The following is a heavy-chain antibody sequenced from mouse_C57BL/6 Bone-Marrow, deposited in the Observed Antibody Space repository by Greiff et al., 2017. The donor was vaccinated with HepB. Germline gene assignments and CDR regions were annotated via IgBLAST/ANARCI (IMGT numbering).Heavy chain of an antibody. CDR2: IDPETGGT. J-gene: IGHJ1*03. CDR1: GYTFTDYE. V-gene: IGHV1-15*01. CDR3: TRDEGLRSGYFDV. D-gene: IGHD1-1*01. Sequence: QVQLKQSGAELVRPGASVTLSCKASGYTFTDYEMHWVKQTPVHGLEWIGAIDPETGGTAYNQKFKGKAILTADKSSSTAYMELRSLTSEDSAVYYCTRDEGLRSGYFDVWGTGTTVTVSS.